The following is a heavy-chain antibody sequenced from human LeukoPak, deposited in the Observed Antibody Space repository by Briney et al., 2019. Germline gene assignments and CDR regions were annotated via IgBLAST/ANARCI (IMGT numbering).Heavy chain of an antibody. Sequence: TSETLSLTCTVSGGSISSYYWSWIRQPAGKGLEWIGRIYTSGSTNYNPSLKSRVTMSVDTSKNQFSLKLSSVTAADTAVYYCARSAERIAVAPFDYWGQGTLVTVSS. CDR2: IYTSGST. V-gene: IGHV4-4*07. D-gene: IGHD6-19*01. CDR1: GGSISSYY. J-gene: IGHJ4*02. CDR3: ARSAERIAVAPFDY.